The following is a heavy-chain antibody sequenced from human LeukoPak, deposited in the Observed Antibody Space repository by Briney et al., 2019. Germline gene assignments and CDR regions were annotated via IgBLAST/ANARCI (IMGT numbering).Heavy chain of an antibody. D-gene: IGHD6-6*01. J-gene: IGHJ5*02. CDR1: GGTFSSYA. V-gene: IGHV1-69*13. CDR2: IIPIFGTA. CDR3: ARDRADSSSSNNWFDP. Sequence: SVKVSCKAPGGTFSSYAISWVRQAPGQGLEWMGGIIPIFGTANYAQKFQGRVTITADESTSTAYMELSSLRSEDTAVYYCARDRADSSSSNNWFDPWGQGTLVTVSS.